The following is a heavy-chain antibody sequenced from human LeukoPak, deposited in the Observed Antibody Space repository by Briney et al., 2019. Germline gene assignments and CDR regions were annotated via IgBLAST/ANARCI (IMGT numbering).Heavy chain of an antibody. D-gene: IGHD2-15*01. CDR2: ISASGGST. J-gene: IGHJ4*02. CDR3: AKAPVTTCSGAYCYPFDY. V-gene: IGHV3-23*01. CDR1: GFTFSSYA. Sequence: GGSLRLSCAASGFTFSSYAMSWVRQAPGKGLEWVSAISASGGSTYYADSVKGRFTISRDNSKNTLYLQMNSLRAEDTAVYYCAKAPVTTCSGAYCYPFDYWSQGTLVTVSS.